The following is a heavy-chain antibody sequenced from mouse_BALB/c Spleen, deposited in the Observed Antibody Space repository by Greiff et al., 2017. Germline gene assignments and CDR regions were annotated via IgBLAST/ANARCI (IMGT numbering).Heavy chain of an antibody. CDR2: IYPYNGGT. V-gene: IGHV1S29*02. D-gene: IGHD2-4*01. CDR3: ASYYDYDGVDY. CDR1: GYTFTDYN. Sequence: VQLQQSGPELVKPGASVKISCKASGYTFTDYNMHWVKQSHGKSLEWIGYIYPYNGGTGYNQKFKSKATLTVDNSSSTAYMELRSLTSEDSAVYYCASYYDYDGVDYWGQGTTHTVSS. J-gene: IGHJ2*01.